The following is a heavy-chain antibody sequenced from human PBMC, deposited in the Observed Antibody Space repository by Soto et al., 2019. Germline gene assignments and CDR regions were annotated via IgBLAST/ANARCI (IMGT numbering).Heavy chain of an antibody. D-gene: IGHD3-16*02. V-gene: IGHV4-31*03. CDR3: ARSGVIGRWLQSLDAFDI. Sequence: PSETLSLTCTVSGGSISSGGYYWSWIRQHPGKGLEWIGYIYYSGSTYYNPSLKSRVTISVDTSKNQFSLKLSSVTAADTAVYYCARSGVIGRWLQSLDAFDIWGQGTMVTVSS. J-gene: IGHJ3*02. CDR1: GGSISSGGYY. CDR2: IYYSGST.